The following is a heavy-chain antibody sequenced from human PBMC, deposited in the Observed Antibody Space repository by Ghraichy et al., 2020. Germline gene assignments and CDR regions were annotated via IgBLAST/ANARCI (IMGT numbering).Heavy chain of an antibody. CDR1: GYTFTSYD. Sequence: ASVKVSCKASGYTFTSYDINWVRQATGQGLEWMGWMNPNSGNTGYAQMLQGRVTMTRNTSISTAYMELSSLRSEDTAVYYCARSRGNSPEVFDYWGQGTLVTVSS. D-gene: IGHD1/OR15-1a*01. V-gene: IGHV1-8*01. J-gene: IGHJ4*02. CDR3: ARSRGNSPEVFDY. CDR2: MNPNSGNT.